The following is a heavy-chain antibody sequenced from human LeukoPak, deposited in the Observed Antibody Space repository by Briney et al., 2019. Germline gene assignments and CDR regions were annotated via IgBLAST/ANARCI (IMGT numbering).Heavy chain of an antibody. CDR3: ARGSIEYSSPFYGY. Sequence: SETLSLTCTVSGGSISSSSYYWGWIRQPPGKGLEWIGSIYYSGSTYYNPSLKSRVTISVDTSKNQFSLKLSSVTAADTAVYYCARGSIEYSSPFYGYWGQGTLVTVSS. CDR1: GGSISSSSYY. D-gene: IGHD6-6*01. J-gene: IGHJ4*02. CDR2: IYYSGST. V-gene: IGHV4-39*07.